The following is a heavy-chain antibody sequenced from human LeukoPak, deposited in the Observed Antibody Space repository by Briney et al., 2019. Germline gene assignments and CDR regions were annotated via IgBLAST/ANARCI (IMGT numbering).Heavy chain of an antibody. J-gene: IGHJ6*03. CDR1: GYIFTNYW. CDR2: IYPHASDI. Sequence: PGESLKISCLGSGYIFTNYWVAWVRQMPGKGLECMGIIYPHASDIRYNPSFEGQVTISADKSINTAYLRWSSLKASDTAMYYCARGADSYYYMDVWGKGTTVTVSS. V-gene: IGHV5-51*01. D-gene: IGHD3-16*01. CDR3: ARGADSYYYMDV.